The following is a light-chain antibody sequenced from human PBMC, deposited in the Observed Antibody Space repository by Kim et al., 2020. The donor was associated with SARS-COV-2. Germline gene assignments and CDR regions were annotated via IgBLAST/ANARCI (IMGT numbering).Light chain of an antibody. CDR1: SSNIGNNY. CDR3: GTWDSSLSAV. V-gene: IGLV1-51*01. J-gene: IGLJ1*01. CDR2: DNN. Sequence: PGQKVTISCSGSSSNIGNNYVSWYQQHPGTAPKLLIYDNNKRPSGIPDRFSGSKSGTSATLGITGLQTGDEADYYCGTWDSSLSAVFGTGTKVTVL.